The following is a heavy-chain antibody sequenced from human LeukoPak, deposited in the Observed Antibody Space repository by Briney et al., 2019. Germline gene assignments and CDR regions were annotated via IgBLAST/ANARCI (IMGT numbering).Heavy chain of an antibody. CDR3: ARLQYYYDSNGYYSLYYFDY. Sequence: SETLSFTCTVSGDSISSSSYYWGWIRQPPGKGLEWIGNIYYSGSTYYNPSLRSRLTISLDTSKNQFSLTLSSVTAADTAVYYCARLQYYYDSNGYYSLYYFDYWGQGTVVTVSS. D-gene: IGHD3-22*01. CDR1: GDSISSSSYY. J-gene: IGHJ4*02. CDR2: IYYSGST. V-gene: IGHV4-39*01.